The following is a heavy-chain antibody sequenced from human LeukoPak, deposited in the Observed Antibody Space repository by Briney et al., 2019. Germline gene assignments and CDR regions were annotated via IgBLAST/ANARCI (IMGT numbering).Heavy chain of an antibody. CDR3: ARDPGHDTSNYGGLDF. D-gene: IGHD4-11*01. J-gene: IGHJ4*02. CDR1: GYTFTGYY. V-gene: IGHV1-2*02. CDR2: INPNSVGT. Sequence: ASVKVSCKASGYTFTGYYMHWVRQAPGEGLEWMGWINPNSVGTNYAQKFQGRVTLTRDTSIDTVYLELSSLKSDDTAVYYCARDPGHDTSNYGGLDFWGQGTLVTVSS.